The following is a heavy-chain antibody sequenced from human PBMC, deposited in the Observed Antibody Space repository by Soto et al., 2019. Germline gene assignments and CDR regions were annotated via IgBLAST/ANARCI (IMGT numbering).Heavy chain of an antibody. V-gene: IGHV4-59*01. Sequence: SETLSLTCTVSGGSTSSYYWSWIRQPPGKGLEWIGYIYYSGSTNYNPSLKSRVTISVDTSKNQFSLKLSSVTAADTAVYYCARTIFGVVISVYFDPWGQGTLVTVSS. D-gene: IGHD3-3*01. CDR2: IYYSGST. J-gene: IGHJ5*02. CDR3: ARTIFGVVISVYFDP. CDR1: GGSTSSYY.